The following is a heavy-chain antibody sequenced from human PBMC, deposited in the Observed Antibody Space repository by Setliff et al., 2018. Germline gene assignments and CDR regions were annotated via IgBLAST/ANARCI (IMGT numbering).Heavy chain of an antibody. Sequence: ASVKVSCKASGGTFSSYAISWVRQAPGQGLEWMGGIIPILGIANYAQKFQGRVTITADESTSTAYMELSSLRSEDTAMYYCARDFMVRGVIITAGNAFDIWGQGTMVTVSS. CDR1: GGTFSSYA. V-gene: IGHV1-69*10. J-gene: IGHJ3*02. CDR2: IIPILGIA. CDR3: ARDFMVRGVIITAGNAFDI. D-gene: IGHD3-10*01.